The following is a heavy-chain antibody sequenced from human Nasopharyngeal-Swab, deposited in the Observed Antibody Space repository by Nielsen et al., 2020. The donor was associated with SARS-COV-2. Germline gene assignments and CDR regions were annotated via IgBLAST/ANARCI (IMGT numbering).Heavy chain of an antibody. D-gene: IGHD6-13*01. CDR2: IIPIFGTA. J-gene: IGHJ6*03. CDR1: GGTFSSYA. V-gene: IGHV1-69*13. CDR3: ARLPGIAAAGRERYYYYMDV. Sequence: SVKVSCKASGGTFSSYAISWVRQTPGQGLEWMGGIIPIFGTANYAQKFQGRVTITADESTSTAYMELSSLRSEDTAVYYCARLPGIAAAGRERYYYYMDVWGKGTTVTVSS.